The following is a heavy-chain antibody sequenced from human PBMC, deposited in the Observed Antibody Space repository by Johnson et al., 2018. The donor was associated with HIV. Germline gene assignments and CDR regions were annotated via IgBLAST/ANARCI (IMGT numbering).Heavy chain of an antibody. CDR2: IKEDGTEK. CDR1: GFTFSSHA. J-gene: IGHJ3*02. Sequence: VQLVESGGGVVQPGGSLRLSCAASGFTFSSHAMHWVRQATGKGLEWVANIKEDGTEKYYVGSVKGRFTISRDNAKNSLYLQMNSLRAEDTAVYYCVSDYGYHAFDIWGQGTMVTVSS. D-gene: IGHD4-17*01. CDR3: VSDYGYHAFDI. V-gene: IGHV3-7*01.